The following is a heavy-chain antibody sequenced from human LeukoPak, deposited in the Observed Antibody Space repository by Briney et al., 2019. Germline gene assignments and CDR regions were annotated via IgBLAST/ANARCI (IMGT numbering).Heavy chain of an antibody. CDR3: ARDVGDTAMVTEFDY. Sequence: ASVKVSCTASGYTFTSYGISWVRQAPGQGLEWMGWISAYNGNTNYAQKLQGRVTMTTDTSTSTAYMELRSLRSDDTAVYYCARDVGDTAMVTEFDYWGQGTLVTVSS. V-gene: IGHV1-18*01. J-gene: IGHJ4*02. CDR2: ISAYNGNT. D-gene: IGHD5-18*01. CDR1: GYTFTSYG.